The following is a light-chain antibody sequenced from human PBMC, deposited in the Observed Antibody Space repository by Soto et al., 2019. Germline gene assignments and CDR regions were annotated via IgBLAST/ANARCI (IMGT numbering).Light chain of an antibody. Sequence: QSVLTQPPSVSGAPGQMVTISCTGSSSNIGAGYDVHWYQQLPGTVPKLLIYGNSNRPSGVPDRFSGSKSGTSASLAITGLQAEDEADYYCQSYDSSLSGYVFGTGTKVTVL. CDR3: QSYDSSLSGYV. CDR2: GNS. CDR1: SSNIGAGYD. J-gene: IGLJ1*01. V-gene: IGLV1-40*01.